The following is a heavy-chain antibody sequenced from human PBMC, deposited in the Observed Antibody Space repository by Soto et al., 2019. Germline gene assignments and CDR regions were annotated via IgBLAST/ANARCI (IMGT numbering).Heavy chain of an antibody. V-gene: IGHV3-33*01. CDR3: ARDDRAGYNLYYYYYGMDV. J-gene: IGHJ6*02. CDR1: GFTFSSYG. D-gene: IGHD5-12*01. CDR2: IWYDGSNK. Sequence: GGSLRLSCAASGFTFSSYGMHWVRQAPGKGLEWVAVIWYDGSNKYYADSVKGRFTISRDNSKNTLYLQMNSLRAEDTAVYYCARDDRAGYNLYYYYYGMDVWGQGTTVTVSS.